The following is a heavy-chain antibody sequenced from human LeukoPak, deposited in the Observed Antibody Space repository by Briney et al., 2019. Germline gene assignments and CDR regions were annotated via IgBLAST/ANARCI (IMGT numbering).Heavy chain of an antibody. CDR1: GGSISSGSYY. Sequence: SQTLSLTCTVSGGSISSGSYYWSWIRQPAGKGLEWIGRIYTSGSTNYNPSLKSRVTISVDTSKNQFSLKLSSVTAADTAVYYCARQKRTLIVGATGAFDIWGQGTMVTVSS. J-gene: IGHJ3*02. D-gene: IGHD1-26*01. CDR3: ARQKRTLIVGATGAFDI. CDR2: IYTSGST. V-gene: IGHV4-61*02.